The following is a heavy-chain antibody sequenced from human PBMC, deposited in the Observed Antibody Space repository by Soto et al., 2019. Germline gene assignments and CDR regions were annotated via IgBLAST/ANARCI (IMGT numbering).Heavy chain of an antibody. Sequence: PSQTLSLTCAISGDSVSTYSATWNWIRQSPSRGLEWLGRTYYRSKWFHDYAVSVRSRMNINPDTAKNQLSLHLDSVTPEDTAVYYCVRLIGNSWFDSWGQGTLATVSS. D-gene: IGHD4-4*01. CDR1: GDSVSTYSAT. V-gene: IGHV6-1*01. J-gene: IGHJ5*01. CDR2: TYYRSKWFH. CDR3: VRLIGNSWFDS.